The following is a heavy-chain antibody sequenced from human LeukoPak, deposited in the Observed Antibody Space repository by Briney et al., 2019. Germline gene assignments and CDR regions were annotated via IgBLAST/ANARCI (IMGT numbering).Heavy chain of an antibody. CDR2: ITSQANSYVT. V-gene: IGHV3-73*01. Sequence: GRTLRLSCAASGFPFRGPAMHWVPQASGKALEWVGRITSQANSYVTAYAASVKSRFTISRDDSKNTAYLQMNSLKTEDTTVYYCTIRVGYCSSTSCSNQDDYWGQGTLVTVSS. CDR3: TIRVGYCSSTSCSNQDDY. CDR1: GFPFRGPA. J-gene: IGHJ4*02. D-gene: IGHD2-2*01.